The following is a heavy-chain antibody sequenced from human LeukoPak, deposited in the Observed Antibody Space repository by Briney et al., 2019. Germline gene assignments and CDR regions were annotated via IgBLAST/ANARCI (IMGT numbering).Heavy chain of an antibody. J-gene: IGHJ6*03. CDR2: IYYSGST. Sequence: SETLSLTCTVSGDSISSYYWSWIRQPPGKGLEWIGYIYYSGSTNYNPSLKSRVTISVDTSKNQFSLKLSSVSAADTAVYYCASQSSSWYGAAYYCYMDVWGKGTTVTVSS. D-gene: IGHD6-13*01. CDR1: GDSISSYY. V-gene: IGHV4-59*01. CDR3: ASQSSSWYGAAYYCYMDV.